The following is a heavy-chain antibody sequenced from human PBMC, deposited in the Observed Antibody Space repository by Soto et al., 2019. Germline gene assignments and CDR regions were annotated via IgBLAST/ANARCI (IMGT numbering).Heavy chain of an antibody. V-gene: IGHV1-69*12. CDR3: ARDKDRLQLGGNYYYILDV. D-gene: IGHD5-12*01. CDR2: IIPIFRTP. J-gene: IGHJ6*02. CDR1: GGTFSTSA. Sequence: QVQLEQSGAEVKTPGSSVKVACKASGGTFSTSAISWVRQAPGQGLEWMGGIIPIFRTPDYAQKFQDRVTGSADESTSTVYTELSGLRSDATAVYYCARDKDRLQLGGNYYYILDVWGQGTTVTVSS.